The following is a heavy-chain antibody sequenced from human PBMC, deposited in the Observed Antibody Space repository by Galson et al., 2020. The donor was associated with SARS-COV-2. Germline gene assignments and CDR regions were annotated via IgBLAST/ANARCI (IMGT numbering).Heavy chain of an antibody. CDR3: ARVVCAGDCYPFDR. D-gene: IGHD2-21*02. CDR2: MYHGGNT. Sequence: ASETLSLTCSVSGGSISSFFWSWVRQPPGTGLEWVGYMYHGGNTRYNPSLKSRGTISVDTSKNQFSLKLTSVTAADTAVYYCARVVCAGDCYPFDRWGQGILVTVSS. J-gene: IGHJ5*02. V-gene: IGHV4-59*01. CDR1: GGSISSFF.